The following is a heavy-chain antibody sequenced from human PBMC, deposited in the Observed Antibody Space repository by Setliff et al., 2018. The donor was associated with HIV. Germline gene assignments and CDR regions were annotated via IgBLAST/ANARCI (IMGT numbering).Heavy chain of an antibody. V-gene: IGHV1-8*02. Sequence: ASVKVSCKTSGYTFINYDINWVRQAPGQGLEWMGWMNPNSTNTGYAQRFQGRVILTGDTSISTAYMELISLTSEDTAVYYCAKEAVAATDGEWYFFDSWGQGTLVTVSS. CDR3: AKEAVAATDGEWYFFDS. CDR2: MNPNSTNT. CDR1: GYTFINYD. J-gene: IGHJ4*02. D-gene: IGHD2-8*01.